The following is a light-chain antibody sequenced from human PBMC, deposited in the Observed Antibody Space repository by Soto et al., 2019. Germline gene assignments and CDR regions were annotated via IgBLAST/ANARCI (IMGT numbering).Light chain of an antibody. V-gene: IGKV3-15*01. CDR2: DAF. J-gene: IGKJ4*01. CDR3: QQYDEWPLT. Sequence: EKVMTQSPATLSVSPGERATLSCRASQNVKTSLAWYQQKPGQAPRLLIFDAFTRATGIPARFSGSASGTDFTLTISSLQSEDSAVYYCQQYDEWPLTFGGGTKVEIK. CDR1: QNVKTS.